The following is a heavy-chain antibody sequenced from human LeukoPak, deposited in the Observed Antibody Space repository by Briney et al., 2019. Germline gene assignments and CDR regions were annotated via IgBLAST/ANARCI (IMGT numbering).Heavy chain of an antibody. D-gene: IGHD3-10*01. J-gene: IGHJ4*02. CDR3: ATHDEGSYFEN. V-gene: IGHV4-39*02. Sequence: SETLSLTCTVSGGSVRSSRPYWGWIRQSPGKGLEWIGSVYYVGNAYYRPSLLSRATISIDTSKTHISLRLTSMTATDTGIYYCATHDEGSYFENWGQGALVTVSS. CDR2: VYYVGNA. CDR1: GGSVRSSRPY.